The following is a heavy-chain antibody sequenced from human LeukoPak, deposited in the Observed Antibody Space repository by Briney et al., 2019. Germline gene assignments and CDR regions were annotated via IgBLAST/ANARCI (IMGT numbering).Heavy chain of an antibody. Sequence: ASVKVSCKASGYTFTSYDINWVRQATGQGLEWMGWMNPNSGNTGYAQKFQGRVTMTRNTSISTAYMELSSLRSEDTAVYYCASHVDTAMDHDIWGQGTMVTVSS. CDR1: GYTFTSYD. J-gene: IGHJ3*02. D-gene: IGHD5-18*01. CDR3: ASHVDTAMDHDI. CDR2: MNPNSGNT. V-gene: IGHV1-8*01.